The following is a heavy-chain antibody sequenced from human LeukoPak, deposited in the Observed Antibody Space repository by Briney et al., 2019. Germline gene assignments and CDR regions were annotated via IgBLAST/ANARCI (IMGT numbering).Heavy chain of an antibody. CDR3: AKDRPHCSSTSCYNFAPHNWFDP. D-gene: IGHD2-2*02. V-gene: IGHV3-30*02. CDR1: GFTFSSYG. Sequence: GGSLRLSCAASGFTFSSYGMHWVRQAPGKGLEWVAFIRYDGSNKYYADSVKGRFTISRDNSKNTLYLQMNSLRAEDTAVYYCAKDRPHCSSTSCYNFAPHNWFDPWGQGTLVTVSS. J-gene: IGHJ5*02. CDR2: IRYDGSNK.